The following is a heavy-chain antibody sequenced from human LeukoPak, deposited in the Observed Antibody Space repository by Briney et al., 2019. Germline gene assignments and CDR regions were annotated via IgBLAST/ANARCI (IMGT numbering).Heavy chain of an antibody. CDR2: IKQDGSEK. D-gene: IGHD3-10*01. CDR3: ARDYYGSGSYYALYYYYYGMDV. J-gene: IGHJ6*02. CDR1: GFTFSSYW. Sequence: GGSLRLSCAASGFTFSSYWMSWVRQAPGKGLEWVANIKQDGSEKYYVDSVKGRFTISRDNAKNSLYLQMNSLRAEDTAVYYCARDYYGSGSYYALYYYYYGMDVWGQGTTVTVSS. V-gene: IGHV3-7*01.